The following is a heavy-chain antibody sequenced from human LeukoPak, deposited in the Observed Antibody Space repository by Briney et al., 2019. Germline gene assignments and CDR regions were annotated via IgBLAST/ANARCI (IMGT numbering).Heavy chain of an antibody. V-gene: IGHV1-69*01. CDR1: GGTFSSYA. Sequence: GSSVKVSCKASGGTFSSYAISWVRQAPGQGLEWMGGIIPIFGTANYAQKFQGRVTITADESTSTAYMELGSLRSEDTAVYYCARDRVSSSWSTITPEYYFDYWGQGTLVTVSS. CDR2: IIPIFGTA. CDR3: ARDRVSSSWSTITPEYYFDY. J-gene: IGHJ4*02. D-gene: IGHD6-13*01.